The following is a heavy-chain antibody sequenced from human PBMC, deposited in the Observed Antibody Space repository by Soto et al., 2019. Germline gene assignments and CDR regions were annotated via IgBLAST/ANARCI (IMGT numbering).Heavy chain of an antibody. V-gene: IGHV3-74*01. D-gene: IGHD3-16*01. CDR2: INSDGRTR. J-gene: IGHJ3*02. CDR1: GFTFSNNW. CDR3: ARADSTGYYYVKAFDI. Sequence: EVQLVESGGGLVQPGGSLRLSCAASGFTFSNNWMHWVRQVPGKGLVWVSRINSDGRTRTYADSVKGRFTISRDNARNTLYLLMTSLRAEDTAVYYCARADSTGYYYVKAFDIWGQGTMVTVSS.